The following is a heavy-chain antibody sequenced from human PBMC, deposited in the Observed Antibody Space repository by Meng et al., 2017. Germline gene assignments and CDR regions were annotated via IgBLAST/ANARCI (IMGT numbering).Heavy chain of an antibody. D-gene: IGHD5-24*01. Sequence: SVKVSCKASGGTFSSYAISWVRQAPGQGLEWMGGIIPIFGTANYAQKFQGRVTITTDESTSTAYMELRSLRSEDTAVYYCARAAGLQLPGYFDYWGQGTLVTVSS. CDR3: ARAAGLQLPGYFDY. J-gene: IGHJ4*02. CDR2: IIPIFGTA. CDR1: GGTFSSYA. V-gene: IGHV1-69*05.